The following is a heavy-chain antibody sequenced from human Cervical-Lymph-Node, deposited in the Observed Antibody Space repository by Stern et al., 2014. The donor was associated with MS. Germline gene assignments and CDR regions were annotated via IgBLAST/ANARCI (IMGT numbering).Heavy chain of an antibody. D-gene: IGHD3-10*01. CDR1: GGSISSSSYY. Sequence: QVQLGQSGPGLVKPSETLSLTCTVSGGSISSSSYYWGWIRQPPGKGLEWIGNIYYSGSTYYNPSLKSRVTISVDMSKNQFSLRLTSVSAADTALYFCARLYGSAFDYWGLGSLVTVSS. J-gene: IGHJ4*02. V-gene: IGHV4-39*01. CDR2: IYYSGST. CDR3: ARLYGSAFDY.